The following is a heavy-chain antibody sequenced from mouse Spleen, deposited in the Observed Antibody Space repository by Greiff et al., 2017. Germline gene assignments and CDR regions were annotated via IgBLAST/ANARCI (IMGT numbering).Heavy chain of an antibody. CDR3: ARSPYYYGSNYWYFGV. CDR1: GYAFSSSW. CDR2: IYPGDGDT. V-gene: IGHV1-82*01. J-gene: IGHJ1*03. D-gene: IGHD1-1*01. Sequence: VQLQQSGPELVKPGASVKISCKASGYAFSSSWMNWVKQRPGKGLEWIGRIYPGDGDTNYNGKFKGKATLTADKSSSTAYMQLSSLTSEDSAVYFCARSPYYYGSNYWYFGVWGTGTTVTVSS.